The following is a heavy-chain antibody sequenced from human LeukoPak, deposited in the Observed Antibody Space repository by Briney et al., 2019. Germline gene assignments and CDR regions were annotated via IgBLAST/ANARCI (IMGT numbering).Heavy chain of an antibody. CDR2: INDNGGST. V-gene: IGHV3-20*04. CDR3: ARDRGDRVFDY. D-gene: IGHD2-21*02. CDR1: GSTFDEHG. J-gene: IGHJ4*02. Sequence: GGSLRLSCAASGSTFDEHGMAWVRQPPGKGLQWVSGINDNGGSTGYADSVKGRFTISRDNTKNSLYLQLNSLRAEDTAVYYCARDRGDRVFDYWGQGTLVTVSS.